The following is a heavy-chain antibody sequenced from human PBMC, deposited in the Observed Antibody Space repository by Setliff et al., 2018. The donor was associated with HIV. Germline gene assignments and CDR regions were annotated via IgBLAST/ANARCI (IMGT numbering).Heavy chain of an antibody. J-gene: IGHJ4*02. D-gene: IGHD6-19*01. V-gene: IGHV4-4*02. CDR1: GFTLSRYTM. CDR3: ARVTNSGKDRFDY. Sequence: PGGSLRLSCAASGFTLSRYTMNWVRQSPGKGLEWIGEIYHSGSTNYNPSLKSRVTISVDKSKNQFSLKLSSMTAADTAMYYCARVTNSGKDRFDYWGQGTLVTVAS. CDR2: IYHSGST.